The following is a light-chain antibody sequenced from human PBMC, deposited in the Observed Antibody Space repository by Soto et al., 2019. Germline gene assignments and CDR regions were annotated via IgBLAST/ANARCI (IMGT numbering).Light chain of an antibody. CDR3: LQHNSYPRT. CDR2: AAS. J-gene: IGKJ1*01. Sequence: DIQMTQSPSSLSVSVGDRVTISCRASQGIRDALGWYQQKPGKAPKRLIYAASSLQTGVPSRFSGSGSGTEFTLTISSLEPEDFATYYCLQHNSYPRTFGQGTKVEIK. V-gene: IGKV1-17*01. CDR1: QGIRDA.